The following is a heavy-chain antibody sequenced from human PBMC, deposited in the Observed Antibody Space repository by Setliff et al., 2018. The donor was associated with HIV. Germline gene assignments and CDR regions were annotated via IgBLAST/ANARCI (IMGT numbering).Heavy chain of an antibody. J-gene: IGHJ3*02. CDR3: ARSFTYNFWSGLAGDAFDI. CDR2: IYTSGST. V-gene: IGHV4-4*07. Sequence: PSETLSLTCTVSGGSISSCYWSWIRQPAGKGLEWIGRIYTSGSTNYNPSLKSRVTMSVDTSKNQFSLKLSSVTAADTAVYYCARSFTYNFWSGLAGDAFDIWGQGTMVT. D-gene: IGHD3-3*01. CDR1: GGSISSCY.